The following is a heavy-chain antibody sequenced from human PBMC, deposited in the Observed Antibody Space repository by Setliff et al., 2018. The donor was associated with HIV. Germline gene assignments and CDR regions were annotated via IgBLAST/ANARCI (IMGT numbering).Heavy chain of an antibody. D-gene: IGHD3-3*01. V-gene: IGHV1-8*02. CDR2: MNPNSGNT. J-gene: IGHJ6*02. CDR1: GYTFTSYD. CDR3: AREYKAPEWLPTVVDYYYDGMDV. Sequence: GASVKVSCKASGYTFTSYDINWVRQATGQGLEWMGWMNPNSGNTGYAQKFQGRVTMTRNTSISTAYMELSSLRSEETAVYYCAREYKAPEWLPTVVDYYYDGMDVWGQGTTVTVSS.